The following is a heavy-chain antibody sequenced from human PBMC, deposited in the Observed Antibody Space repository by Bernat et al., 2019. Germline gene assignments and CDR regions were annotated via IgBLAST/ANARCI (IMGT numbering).Heavy chain of an antibody. CDR3: ARDRGSSPPPDI. J-gene: IGHJ3*02. CDR1: GFNFNTYG. CDR2: IWYDGSNK. Sequence: QVQLVESGGGVVQPGRSLRLSCAASGFNFNTYGMHWVRQPPGRGLEWVAFIWYDGSNKYYADSVKGRFTISRDNSKNTLYLQMDSLRVEDTAVYYCARDRGSSPPPDIWGQGTMVTVSS. D-gene: IGHD6-13*01. V-gene: IGHV3-33*01.